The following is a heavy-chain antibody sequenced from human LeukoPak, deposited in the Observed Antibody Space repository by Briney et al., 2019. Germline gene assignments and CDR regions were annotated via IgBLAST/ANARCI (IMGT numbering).Heavy chain of an antibody. CDR2: FDPEDGET. V-gene: IGHV1-24*01. D-gene: IGHD3-3*01. CDR1: GYTLTELS. CDR3: ATVPRAIFGHYMDV. Sequence: ASVKVSCKVSGYTLTELSMHWVRQAPGKGLEWMGGFDPEDGETIYAQKFQGRVTMTEDTSTDTAYMELSSLRSEGTAVYYCATVPRAIFGHYMDVWGKGTTVTVSS. J-gene: IGHJ6*03.